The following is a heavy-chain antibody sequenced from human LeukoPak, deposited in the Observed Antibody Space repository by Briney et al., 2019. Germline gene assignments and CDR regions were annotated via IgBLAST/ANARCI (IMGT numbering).Heavy chain of an antibody. CDR2: IVPIFGTA. J-gene: IGHJ3*02. D-gene: IGHD1-26*01. Sequence: GASVKVSCKASGGTFSSYAISWVRQAPGQGLEWMGGIVPIFGTAIYAQKFQGRVTITADESTSTAYMELSSLRSEDTAVYYCARESYSGTRTSAFDIWGQGTMVTVSS. CDR1: GGTFSSYA. CDR3: ARESYSGTRTSAFDI. V-gene: IGHV1-69*13.